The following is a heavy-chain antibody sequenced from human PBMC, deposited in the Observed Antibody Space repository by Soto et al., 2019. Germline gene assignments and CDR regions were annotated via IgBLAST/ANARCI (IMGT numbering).Heavy chain of an antibody. Sequence: GSLRLSCAASGFTFGGYGMSLVRPTPGEGVGVVSGINWNGGSTGYADSVKGRFTISRDNAKNSLYLQMNSLRAEDTALYYCARGLGDIVATIDYWGQGTLVTVSS. J-gene: IGHJ4*02. V-gene: IGHV3-20*04. CDR1: GFTFGGYG. CDR3: ARGLGDIVATIDY. D-gene: IGHD5-12*01. CDR2: INWNGGST.